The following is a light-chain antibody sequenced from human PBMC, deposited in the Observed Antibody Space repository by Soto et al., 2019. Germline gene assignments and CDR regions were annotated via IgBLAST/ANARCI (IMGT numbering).Light chain of an antibody. Sequence: DIQMTQSPSTLSASVGDRVTITCRASQTINNWLAWYQQKPGKAPKLLIYDASNTRAGVPSRFSGSESGTEFTLPARNLQADDFAYSYCQQYKPCSPWTFGQGTKVEMK. CDR3: QQYKPCSPWT. J-gene: IGKJ1*01. CDR1: QTINNW. V-gene: IGKV1-5*01. CDR2: DAS.